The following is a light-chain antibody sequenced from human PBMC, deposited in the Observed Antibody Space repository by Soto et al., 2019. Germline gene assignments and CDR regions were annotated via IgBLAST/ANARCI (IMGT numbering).Light chain of an antibody. CDR1: QSISSW. J-gene: IGKJ4*01. CDR2: DAS. Sequence: DIQITQSPSTLSASVGDRVTITCRASQSISSWLAWYQQKPGKAPKLLIYDASSLESGVPSRFSGSGFGTDFTLTISSLQAEDFASYYCQQLRSYPSTFGGGTKVDIK. CDR3: QQLRSYPST. V-gene: IGKV1-5*01.